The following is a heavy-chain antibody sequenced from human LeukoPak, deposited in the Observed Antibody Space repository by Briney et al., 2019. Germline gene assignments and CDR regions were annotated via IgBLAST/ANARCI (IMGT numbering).Heavy chain of an antibody. D-gene: IGHD3-3*01. J-gene: IGHJ4*02. CDR2: IKQDESEK. CDR1: GFTFSNYW. V-gene: IGHV3-7*01. CDR3: ARDETLYDFWSGYYPVGYFDY. Sequence: GGSLRLSCAASGFTFSNYWMSWVRQAPGKGLEWVANIKQDESEKNYVDSVKGRFTISRDNAKNSLGLQMNSLRAEDTAVYYCARDETLYDFWSGYYPVGYFDYWGQGTLVTVSS.